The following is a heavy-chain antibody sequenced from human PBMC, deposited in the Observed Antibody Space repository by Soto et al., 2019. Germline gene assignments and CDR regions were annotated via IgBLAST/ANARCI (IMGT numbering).Heavy chain of an antibody. CDR3: ARVPSP. CDR1: GGSISSGGYS. J-gene: IGHJ5*02. V-gene: IGHV4-30-2*01. Sequence: QLQLQESGSGLVKPSQTLSLTCAVSGGSISSGGYSWSWFRQPPGKGLEWIGYIYHNRNTYYNPSLKSRVTISVDRSQNQFSLKLSSVTAADTAMYYWARVPSPWGQGTLVTVSS. CDR2: IYHNRNT.